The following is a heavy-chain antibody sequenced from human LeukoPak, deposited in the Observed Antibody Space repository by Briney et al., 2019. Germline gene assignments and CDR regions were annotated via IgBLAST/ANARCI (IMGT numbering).Heavy chain of an antibody. Sequence: SETLSLTCTVSGGSISSGDYYWSWIRQPPGQGLEWIGYIYYRGSTYDNPSLKSRIIISVGTSKNQFSLKLSSMTAADTAVYYCARERTYYFDYWGQGTQVTVSS. CDR3: ARERTYYFDY. CDR2: IYYRGST. CDR1: GGSISSGDYY. V-gene: IGHV4-30-4*01. J-gene: IGHJ4*02.